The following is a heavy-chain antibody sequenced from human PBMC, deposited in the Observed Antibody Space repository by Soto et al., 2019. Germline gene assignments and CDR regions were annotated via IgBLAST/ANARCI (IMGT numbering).Heavy chain of an antibody. CDR3: AKVYSSSGGAAFDI. CDR2: ISWNSGSI. J-gene: IGHJ3*02. V-gene: IGHV3-9*01. D-gene: IGHD5-18*01. CDR1: GFTFDDYA. Sequence: QPGGSLRLSCAASGFTFDDYAMHWVRQAPGKGLEWVSGISWNSGSIGYADSVKGRFTISRDNAKNSLYLQMNSLRAEDTALYYCAKVYSSSGGAAFDIWGQGTMVTVSS.